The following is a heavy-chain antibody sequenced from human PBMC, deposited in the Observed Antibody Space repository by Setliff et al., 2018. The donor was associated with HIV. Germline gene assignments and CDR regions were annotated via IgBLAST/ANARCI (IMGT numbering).Heavy chain of an antibody. J-gene: IGHJ3*02. CDR3: AKDTSAGFDAFDI. Sequence: SLKISCAASGFTFDDYAMHWVRQAPGKGLEWVSGISWNSGSIGYADSVKGRFTISRDNAKNSLYLQMNSLRAEDMALYYCAKDTSAGFDAFDIWGQGTMVTVSS. CDR1: GFTFDDYA. V-gene: IGHV3-9*03. CDR2: ISWNSGSI. D-gene: IGHD6-13*01.